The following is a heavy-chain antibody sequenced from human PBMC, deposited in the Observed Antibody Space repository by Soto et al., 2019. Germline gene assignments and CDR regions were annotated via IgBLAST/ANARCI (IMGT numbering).Heavy chain of an antibody. J-gene: IGHJ5*02. CDR1: GFTFSSYA. V-gene: IGHV3-23*01. CDR2: ISGSGGST. D-gene: IGHD6-13*01. Sequence: GGSLRLSCAASGFTFSSYAMSWVRQAPGKGLEWVSAISGSGGSTYYADSVKGRFTISRDNSKNTLYLQMNSLRAEDTAVYYCAKDSRRGSSWYRSPYWFDPWGQGTLVTVSS. CDR3: AKDSRRGSSWYRSPYWFDP.